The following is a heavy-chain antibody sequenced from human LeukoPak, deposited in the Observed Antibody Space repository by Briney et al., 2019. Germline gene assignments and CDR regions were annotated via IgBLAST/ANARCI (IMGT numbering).Heavy chain of an antibody. D-gene: IGHD4-23*01. Sequence: GGSLRLSCAASGFTFISYGMHWVRQAPGKGLEWVAVISHDGSNKYHADSVKGRFTISRDNSKNTLYLQMNSLRAEDTAMYYCATDYGGNSGPDWGQGTLVTVSS. V-gene: IGHV3-30*03. J-gene: IGHJ4*02. CDR1: GFTFISYG. CDR3: ATDYGGNSGPD. CDR2: ISHDGSNK.